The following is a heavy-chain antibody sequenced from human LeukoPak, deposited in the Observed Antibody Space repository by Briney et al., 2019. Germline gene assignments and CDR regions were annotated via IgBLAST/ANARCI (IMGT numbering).Heavy chain of an antibody. J-gene: IGHJ4*02. D-gene: IGHD3-22*01. CDR2: INPNSGGT. Sequence: ASVKVSCKASGYTFTGYYMHWVRQAPGQGLEWMGRINPNSGGTNYAQKFQGRVTMTRDTSISTAYMELSRLRSDDTAVYYCASGDLDSSGYLPRDLDYWGQGTLVTVSS. CDR1: GYTFTGYY. CDR3: ASGDLDSSGYLPRDLDY. V-gene: IGHV1-2*06.